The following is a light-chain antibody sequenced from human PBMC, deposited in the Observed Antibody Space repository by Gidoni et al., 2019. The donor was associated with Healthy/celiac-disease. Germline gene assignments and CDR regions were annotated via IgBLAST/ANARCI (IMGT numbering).Light chain of an antibody. J-gene: IGLJ2*01. V-gene: IGLV2-23*01. CDR1: SSDVGSYNL. CDR2: EGS. Sequence: QSALTQPASVSGSPGQSITISCTGTSSDVGSYNLVSWYQQPPGTAPKLMIYEGSKRPSGVSNRFSGSKSGNTASRTISGLQAEDEADYYCCSYAGSSTVFGGGTKLTVL. CDR3: CSYAGSSTV.